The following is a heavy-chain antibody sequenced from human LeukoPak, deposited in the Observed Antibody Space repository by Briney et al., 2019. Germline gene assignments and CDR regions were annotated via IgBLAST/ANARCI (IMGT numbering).Heavy chain of an antibody. CDR2: IRYDGSNK. CDR3: ARDPRGYYYYYMDV. J-gene: IGHJ6*03. CDR1: GFTFSSYG. V-gene: IGHV3-30*02. Sequence: PGGSLRLSCAASGFTFSSYGMHWVRQAPGKGLEWVAFIRYDGSNKYYADSVKGRFTISRDNSKNTLYPQMNSLRAEDTAVYYCARDPRGYYYYYMDVWGKGTTVTVSS.